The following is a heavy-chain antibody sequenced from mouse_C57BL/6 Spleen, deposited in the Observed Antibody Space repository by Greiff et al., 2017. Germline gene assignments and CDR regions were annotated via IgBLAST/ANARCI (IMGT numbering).Heavy chain of an antibody. CDR1: GYTFTSYW. CDR2: IDPSDSYT. CDR3: ARRGGDGNYEAY. V-gene: IGHV1-69*01. Sequence: QVQLKESGAELVMPGASVKLSCKASGYTFTSYWMHWVKQRPGQGLEWIGEIDPSDSYTNYNQKFKGKSTLTVDKSSSTAYMQLSSLTSEDSAVYYCARRGGDGNYEAYWGQGTLVTVSA. J-gene: IGHJ3*01. D-gene: IGHD2-1*01.